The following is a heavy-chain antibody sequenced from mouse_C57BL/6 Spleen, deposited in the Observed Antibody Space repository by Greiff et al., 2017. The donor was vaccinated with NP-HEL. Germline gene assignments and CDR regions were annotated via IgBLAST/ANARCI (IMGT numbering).Heavy chain of an antibody. CDR1: GFTFSDYG. V-gene: IGHV5-17*01. Sequence: EVHLVESGGGLVKPGGSLKLSCAASGFTFSDYGMHWVRQAPEKGLEWVAYISSGSSTIYYADTVKGRFTISRDNAKNTLFLQMTSLRSEDTAMYYCARRTVFDVWGTGTTVTVSS. CDR3: ARRTVFDV. J-gene: IGHJ1*03. CDR2: ISSGSSTI.